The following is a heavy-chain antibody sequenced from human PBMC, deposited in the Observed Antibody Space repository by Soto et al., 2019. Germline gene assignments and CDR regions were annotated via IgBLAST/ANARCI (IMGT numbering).Heavy chain of an antibody. CDR1: GFTFSSFG. J-gene: IGHJ4*02. D-gene: IGHD4-17*01. CDR3: AKDRWGDFGDLNLPGY. CDR2: ISDDGSSK. V-gene: IGHV3-30*18. Sequence: QVLLVESGGGVVQPGRSLRISCAVSGFTFSSFGMHWVRQAPGKGLEWVAVISDDGSSKHYADSLKGRFTISRDNSNNTLCLQMDSRGPEDTAVYYCAKDRWGDFGDLNLPGYWGQGTLVTVSS.